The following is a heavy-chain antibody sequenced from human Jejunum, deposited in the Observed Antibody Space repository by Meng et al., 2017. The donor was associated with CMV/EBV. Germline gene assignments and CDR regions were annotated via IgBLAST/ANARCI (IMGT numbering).Heavy chain of an antibody. V-gene: IGHV3-9*01. D-gene: IGHD6-6*01. Sequence: AAFGLTFVDYAMHWVRQAPGKGLEWVSGISWNSGSIGYADSVKGRFTISRDNAKNSLYLQMNSLRAEDTALYYCAKESQQLVLDYWGQGTLVTVSS. CDR1: GLTFVDYA. J-gene: IGHJ4*02. CDR2: ISWNSGSI. CDR3: AKESQQLVLDY.